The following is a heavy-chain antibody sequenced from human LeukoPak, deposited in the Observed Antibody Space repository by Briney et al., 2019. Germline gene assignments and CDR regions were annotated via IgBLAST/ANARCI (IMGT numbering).Heavy chain of an antibody. Sequence: GASVKVSCKASGYTFSSYGISWVRQAPGQGLDWMGWISANNGNTNYAQKLQGRVTMTTDTSTSTAYMELRSLRSDDTAVYYYARDGELYSGSKGLFDIWGQGTMVTVSS. CDR2: ISANNGNT. CDR1: GYTFSSYG. D-gene: IGHD1-26*01. V-gene: IGHV1-18*01. CDR3: ARDGELYSGSKGLFDI. J-gene: IGHJ3*02.